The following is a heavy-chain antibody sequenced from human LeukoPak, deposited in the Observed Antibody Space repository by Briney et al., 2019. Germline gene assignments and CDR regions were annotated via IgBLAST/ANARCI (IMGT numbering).Heavy chain of an antibody. D-gene: IGHD2-2*01. Sequence: PSETLSLTCTVSGGSISSYYWSWIRQPPGKGLEWIGSIYYSGSTYYNPSLKSRVTISVDTSKNQFSLKLSSVTAADTAVYYCASCFDAFDIWGQGTMVTVSS. CDR2: IYYSGST. V-gene: IGHV4-59*05. CDR1: GGSISSYY. CDR3: ASCFDAFDI. J-gene: IGHJ3*02.